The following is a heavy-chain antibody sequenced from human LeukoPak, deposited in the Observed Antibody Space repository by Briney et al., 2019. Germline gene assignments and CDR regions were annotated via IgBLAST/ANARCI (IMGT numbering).Heavy chain of an antibody. Sequence: PSETLPLTCTVSGGSISSYYWSWIRQPPGKGLEWIGYIYYSGSTDYNPSLKSRVTISVDTSKNQFSLKLSSVTAADTAVYYCAREGVTKYYFDYWGQGTLVTVSS. CDR2: IYYSGST. CDR3: AREGVTKYYFDY. CDR1: GGSISSYY. J-gene: IGHJ4*02. V-gene: IGHV4-59*01. D-gene: IGHD4-11*01.